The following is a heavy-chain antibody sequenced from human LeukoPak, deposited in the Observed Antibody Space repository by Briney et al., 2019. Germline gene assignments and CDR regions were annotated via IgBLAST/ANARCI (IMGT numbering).Heavy chain of an antibody. V-gene: IGHV3-66*01. Sequence: GGSLRLSCAASGFTVSSNYMSWVRQAPGKGLEWVSVIYSGGSTYYADSVKGRFTISRDNSKNSLYLEMNSLSADDTALYYCARDGSPEASINYFDTWGQGTPVTVSS. CDR3: ARDGSPEASINYFDT. D-gene: IGHD5-24*01. CDR2: IYSGGST. CDR1: GFTVSSNY. J-gene: IGHJ5*02.